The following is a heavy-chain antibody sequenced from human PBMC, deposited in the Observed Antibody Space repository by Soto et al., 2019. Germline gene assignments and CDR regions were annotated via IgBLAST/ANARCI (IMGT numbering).Heavy chain of an antibody. CDR2: IRYDGSNK. V-gene: IGHV3-30*02. CDR3: AKDFGSGYDCRGRYYGMDV. CDR1: GFTFSSYA. J-gene: IGHJ6*02. Sequence: GGSLRLSCAASGFTFSSYAMHWVRQAPGKGLEWVAVIRYDGSNKYYADSVKGRFTISRDDSKNTLYVQMNSLRAEDTAMYYCAKDFGSGYDCRGRYYGMDVWGQGTTVTVSS. D-gene: IGHD5-12*01.